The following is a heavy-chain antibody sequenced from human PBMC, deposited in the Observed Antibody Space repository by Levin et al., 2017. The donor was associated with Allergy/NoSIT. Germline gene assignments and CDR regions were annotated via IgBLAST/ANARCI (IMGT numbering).Heavy chain of an antibody. V-gene: IGHV4-4*02. J-gene: IGHJ3*02. D-gene: IGHD6-19*01. CDR2: IYHSGST. Sequence: SQTLSLTCAVSGGSISSSNWWSWVRQPPGKGLEWIGEIYHSGSTNYNPSLKSRVTISVDKSKNQFSLKLSSVTAADTAVYYCARDTGYSSGWYPGDAFDIWGQGTMVTVSS. CDR1: GGSISSSNW. CDR3: ARDTGYSSGWYPGDAFDI.